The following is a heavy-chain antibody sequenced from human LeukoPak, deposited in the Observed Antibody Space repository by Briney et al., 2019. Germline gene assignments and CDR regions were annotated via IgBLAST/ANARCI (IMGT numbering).Heavy chain of an antibody. V-gene: IGHV3-23*01. CDR1: GLTFSQYG. CDR3: AKASRVAVAGGRFDY. Sequence: GGSLRLSCVGSGLTFSQYGVSWVRQAPGKGLEWVSGISGSGNRTYYVDSVKGRFSISRDNSKNTAYLQVNSLRAEDTAVYYCAKASRVAVAGGRFDYWGQGTLVTVSS. CDR2: ISGSGNRT. D-gene: IGHD6-19*01. J-gene: IGHJ4*02.